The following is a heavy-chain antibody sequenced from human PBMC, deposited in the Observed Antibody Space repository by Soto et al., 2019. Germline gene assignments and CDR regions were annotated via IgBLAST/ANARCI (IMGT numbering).Heavy chain of an antibody. D-gene: IGHD6-19*01. Sequence: QVQLVQSGAEVKKPGSSVKVSCKASGGTFSSYTISWVRQAPGQGLEWMGRIIPILGIANYAQKFQGRVTRTADKSTSTAYMELSSLRSEDTAVYYCASDSSGSPSGNDYWGQGTLVTVSS. V-gene: IGHV1-69*02. CDR3: ASDSSGSPSGNDY. J-gene: IGHJ4*02. CDR1: GGTFSSYT. CDR2: IIPILGIA.